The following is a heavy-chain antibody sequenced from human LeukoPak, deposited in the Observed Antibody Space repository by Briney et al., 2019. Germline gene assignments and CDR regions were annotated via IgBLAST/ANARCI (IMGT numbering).Heavy chain of an antibody. CDR2: ISGSGGST. CDR1: GFTFSSYA. Sequence: GGSLRLSCAASGFTFSSYAMSWDRQAPGKGLEWVSAISGSGGSTYYADSVKGRFTISRDNSKNTLHLQMNSLRAEDTAVYYCARDGGYSYGRSFDYWGQGTLVTVSS. CDR3: ARDGGYSYGRSFDY. D-gene: IGHD5-18*01. J-gene: IGHJ4*02. V-gene: IGHV3-23*01.